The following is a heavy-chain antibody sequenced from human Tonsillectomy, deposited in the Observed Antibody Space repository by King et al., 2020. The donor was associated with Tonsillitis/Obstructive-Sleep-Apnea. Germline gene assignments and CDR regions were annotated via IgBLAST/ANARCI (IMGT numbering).Heavy chain of an antibody. J-gene: IGHJ6*03. V-gene: IGHV3-15*01. Sequence: VQLVESGGGLVKPGGSLRLSCAASGFTFMNAWMSWVRQAPGKGLEWVGRIKSQIDGGTTDYAAPVKGRFIISRDESKNTLYLQIRSMKSEDTAVYYCTADRIQPTRVNYDYYMDAWGKGITVTVSS. CDR1: GFTFMNAW. CDR3: TADRIQPTRVNYDYYMDA. D-gene: IGHD1-7*01. CDR2: IKSQIDGGTT.